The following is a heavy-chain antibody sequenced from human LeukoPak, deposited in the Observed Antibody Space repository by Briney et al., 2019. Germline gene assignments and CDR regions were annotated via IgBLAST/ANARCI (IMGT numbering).Heavy chain of an antibody. D-gene: IGHD3-10*01. CDR2: IKQDGSER. CDR1: GFTFSGFS. CDR3: ARAGSHWHYVY. V-gene: IGHV3-7*01. Sequence: GGSLRLSCAASGFTFSGFSMSWVHQSPTKGLEWVANIKQDGSERYYVDSVKGRFTISRDNAKNSLSLQMNNLRVEDTAVYYCARAGSHWHYVYWGQGTVVTVSS. J-gene: IGHJ4*02.